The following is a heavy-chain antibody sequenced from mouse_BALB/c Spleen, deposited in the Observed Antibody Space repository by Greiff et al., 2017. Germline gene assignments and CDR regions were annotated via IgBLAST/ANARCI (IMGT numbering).Heavy chain of an antibody. CDR1: GFSLTSYG. V-gene: IGHV2-9*02. CDR2: IWAGGST. Sequence: VKLVESGPGLVAPSQSLSITCTVSGFSLTSYGVHWVRQPPGKGLEWLGVIWAGGSTNYNSAFMSRLSISKDNSKSQVFLKMNSLQTDDTAMYYCARDQYFDVWGAGTTVTVSS. CDR3: ARDQYFDV. J-gene: IGHJ1*01.